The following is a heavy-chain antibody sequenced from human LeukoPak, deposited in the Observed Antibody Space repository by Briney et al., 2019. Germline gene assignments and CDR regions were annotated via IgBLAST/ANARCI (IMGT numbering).Heavy chain of an antibody. CDR2: ISAYNGNT. J-gene: IGHJ6*03. V-gene: IGHV1-18*01. CDR1: GYTFTSYG. D-gene: IGHD6-6*01. CDR3: ARDSSSGPIYYYYYMDV. Sequence: ASVKVSCKASGYTFTSYGISWVRQAPGQGLEWMGWISAYNGNTNYAQKLQGRVTMTRDTSISTAYMELSKLRSDDTAVYSCARDSSSGPIYYYYYMDVWGKGTTVTVSS.